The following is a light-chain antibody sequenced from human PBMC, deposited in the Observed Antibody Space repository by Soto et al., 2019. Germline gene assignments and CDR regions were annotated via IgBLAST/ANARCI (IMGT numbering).Light chain of an antibody. CDR1: QSVNTL. V-gene: IGKV3-15*01. Sequence: EVVMTQSPATLSVSPGERVTLSCRASQSVNTLLAWYQQKPGQAPRLLIFGASKMAIGIPERFSGSGSGTDFTLTISSLQSEDFAVYFCQQYHNSPPETFGQGTRLEIK. CDR3: QQYHNSPPET. CDR2: GAS. J-gene: IGKJ2*01.